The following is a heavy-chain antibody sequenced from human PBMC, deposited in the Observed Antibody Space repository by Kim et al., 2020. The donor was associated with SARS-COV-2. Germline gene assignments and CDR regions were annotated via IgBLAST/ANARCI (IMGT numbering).Heavy chain of an antibody. CDR1: GFTFSSYA. CDR3: ARGAGMTAIPFVAFYYGMDV. V-gene: IGHV3-30*04. Sequence: GGSLRLSCAASGFTFSSYAMHWVRQAPGKGLEWVAVISYDGSNKYYADSVKGRFTISRDNSKNTLYLQMNSLRAEDTAMYYCARGAGMTAIPFVAFYYGMDVWGQGTTVTVSS. CDR2: ISYDGSNK. J-gene: IGHJ6*02. D-gene: IGHD2-2*02.